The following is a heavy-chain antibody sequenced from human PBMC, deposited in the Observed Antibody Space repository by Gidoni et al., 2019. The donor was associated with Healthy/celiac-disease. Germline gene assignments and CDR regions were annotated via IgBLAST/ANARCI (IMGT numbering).Heavy chain of an antibody. CDR3: ARDRGYYYGSGSRGFDY. J-gene: IGHJ4*02. Sequence: QVQLVESGGGLVKPVGSLRLSCAASGFTFSAYYMSWIRQAPGKGLEWVSYISSSSSYTNYADSVKGRFTISRDNAKNSLYLQMNSLRAEDTAVYYCARDRGYYYGSGSRGFDYWGQGTLVTVSS. V-gene: IGHV3-11*05. CDR2: ISSSSSYT. CDR1: GFTFSAYY. D-gene: IGHD3-10*01.